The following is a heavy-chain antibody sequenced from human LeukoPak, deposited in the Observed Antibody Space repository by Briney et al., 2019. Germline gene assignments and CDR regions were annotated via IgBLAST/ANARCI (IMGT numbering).Heavy chain of an antibody. CDR3: ARGGYGSGSSGY. J-gene: IGHJ4*02. CDR1: GFNFDDYG. Sequence: GGSLRLSCAASGFNFDDYGMSWVRQAPGKGLEWVSGINWNGGSTGYADSVKGRFTISRDNAKDSLYLQMNSLRAEDTALYYCARGGYGSGSSGYWGQGTLVTVSS. D-gene: IGHD3-10*01. CDR2: INWNGGST. V-gene: IGHV3-20*04.